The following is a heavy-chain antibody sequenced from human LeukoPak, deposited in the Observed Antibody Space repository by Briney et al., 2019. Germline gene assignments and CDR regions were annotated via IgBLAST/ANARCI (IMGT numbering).Heavy chain of an antibody. V-gene: IGHV3-7*04. D-gene: IGHD2-15*01. CDR2: IKQDGSEK. CDR1: GFTFTIYW. CDR3: ARDYSWAFEI. Sequence: GGSLRLSCAASGFTFTIYWMSWVRQAPGKGLEWVANIKQDGSEKYYVDSVKGRLTISRDNAKNSLYLQMNSLRAEDTAVYYCARDYSWAFEIWGQGTMVTVSS. J-gene: IGHJ3*02.